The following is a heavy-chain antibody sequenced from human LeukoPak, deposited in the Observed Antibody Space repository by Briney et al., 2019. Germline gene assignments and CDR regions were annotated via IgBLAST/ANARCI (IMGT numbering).Heavy chain of an antibody. CDR2: ISSSGSTI. Sequence: MSGRSLRLSCAASGFTFSDYYMSWIRQAPGKGLEWVSYISSSGSTIYYADSVKGRFTISRDNAKNSLYLQMNSLRAEDTAVYYCARSGDYDFWSGYFYVPYYFDYWGQGTLVTVSS. J-gene: IGHJ4*02. V-gene: IGHV3-11*01. CDR3: ARSGDYDFWSGYFYVPYYFDY. CDR1: GFTFSDYY. D-gene: IGHD3-3*01.